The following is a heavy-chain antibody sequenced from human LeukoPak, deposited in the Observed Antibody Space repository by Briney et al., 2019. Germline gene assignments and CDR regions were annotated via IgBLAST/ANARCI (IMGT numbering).Heavy chain of an antibody. CDR3: ARVPSITMVRGPWFDP. J-gene: IGHJ5*02. D-gene: IGHD3-10*01. Sequence: SVTVSCTASGGTFSSYAISWVRRAPGQGLEWMGGIIPIFGTANYAQKFQGRVTITADESTSTAYMELSSLRSEDTAAYYCARVPSITMVRGPWFDPWGQGTLVTVSS. CDR2: IIPIFGTA. V-gene: IGHV1-69*13. CDR1: GGTFSSYA.